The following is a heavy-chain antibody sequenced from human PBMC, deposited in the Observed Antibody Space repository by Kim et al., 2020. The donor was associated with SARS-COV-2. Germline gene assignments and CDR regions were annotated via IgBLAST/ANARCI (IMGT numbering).Heavy chain of an antibody. CDR1: GGSFSGYY. D-gene: IGHD3-10*01. J-gene: IGHJ5*02. Sequence: SETLSLTCAVYGGSFSGYYWSWIRQPPGKGLEWIGEINHSGSTNYNPSFKSRVTISVDTSKNQFSLKLSSVTAADTAVYYCARPRRYYGSGSRFNWFDPWGQGTLVTVSS. CDR3: ARPRRYYGSGSRFNWFDP. CDR2: INHSGST. V-gene: IGHV4-34*01.